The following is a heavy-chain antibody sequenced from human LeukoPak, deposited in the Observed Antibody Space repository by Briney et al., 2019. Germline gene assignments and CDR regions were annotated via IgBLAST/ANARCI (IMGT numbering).Heavy chain of an antibody. Sequence: ASVKVSCKASGYTFTSYGISWVRQAPGQGLEWMGWISAYNGNTNYAQKLQGRVTMTTDTSTSTAYMELRSPRSDDTAVYYCAILVVVPAAILTYDAFDIWGQGTMVTVSS. J-gene: IGHJ3*02. CDR3: AILVVVPAAILTYDAFDI. CDR2: ISAYNGNT. V-gene: IGHV1-18*04. CDR1: GYTFTSYG. D-gene: IGHD2-2*02.